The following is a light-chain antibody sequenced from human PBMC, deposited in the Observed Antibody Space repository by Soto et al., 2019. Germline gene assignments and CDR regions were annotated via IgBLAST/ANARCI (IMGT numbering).Light chain of an antibody. V-gene: IGLV4-69*01. Sequence: QPLLTQSPSASASLGASVKLTCTLSSGHSSYAIAWHQQQPEKGPRYLMKLNSDGSHSKGDGIPDRFSGSSSGAERYLPISSLQSEDEADYYCQTWGTGIWVFGGGPKLT. J-gene: IGLJ3*02. CDR2: LNSDGSH. CDR3: QTWGTGIWV. CDR1: SGHSSYA.